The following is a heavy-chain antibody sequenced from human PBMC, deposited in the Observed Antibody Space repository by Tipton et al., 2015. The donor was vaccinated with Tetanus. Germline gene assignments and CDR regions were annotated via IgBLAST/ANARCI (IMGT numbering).Heavy chain of an antibody. J-gene: IGHJ5*02. D-gene: IGHD2-15*01. Sequence: TLSLTCSVSGGSLRSGDYQWNWIRQPPGKGLEWIGNIYYNGNTYYLSSLESRVTISADTSKNQFSLSLRSVTAADTAVYYCARQADNWFDPWGQGTLVTVSS. CDR1: GGSLRSGDYQ. CDR3: ARQADNWFDP. CDR2: IYYNGNT. V-gene: IGHV4-39*01.